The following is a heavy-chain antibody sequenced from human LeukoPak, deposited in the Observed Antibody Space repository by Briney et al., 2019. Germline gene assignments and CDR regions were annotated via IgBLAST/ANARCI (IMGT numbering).Heavy chain of an antibody. V-gene: IGHV3-21*01. D-gene: IGHD5-24*01. Sequence: GGSLRLSCAASGFTFSSYSMNWVRQAPGKGLEWVSSISSSSSYIYYADSVKGRFTISRDNAKNSLYLQMNSLRAEDTAVYYCARGDGGGPLGDGYNLKYYFDYWGQGTLVTVSS. CDR1: GFTFSSYS. CDR2: ISSSSSYI. J-gene: IGHJ4*02. CDR3: ARGDGGGPLGDGYNLKYYFDY.